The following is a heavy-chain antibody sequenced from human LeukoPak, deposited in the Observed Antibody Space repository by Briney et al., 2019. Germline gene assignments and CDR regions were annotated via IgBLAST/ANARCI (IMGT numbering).Heavy chain of an antibody. V-gene: IGHV3-30*02. CDR1: GFTFSSYG. CDR3: VRGITIFGVVIISIPTFDN. CDR2: IRSDGSNK. D-gene: IGHD3-3*01. Sequence: GGSLRLSCATSGFTFSSYGMHWVRQAPGKGLEWVTFIRSDGSNKYYADSVKGRFTISRDNSKNTLYLQMISLRAEDTAVYYCVRGITIFGVVIISIPTFDNRGQRTLVTVSS. J-gene: IGHJ4*02.